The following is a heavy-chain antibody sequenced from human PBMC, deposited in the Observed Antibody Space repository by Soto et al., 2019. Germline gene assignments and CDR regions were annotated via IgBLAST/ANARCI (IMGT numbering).Heavy chain of an antibody. CDR1: GGSISSTNYY. CDR3: ARRVLSGNNWFDP. CDR2: ISYSGTT. Sequence: ASETLSLTCTVSGGSISSTNYYWGWIRQPPGTGLEWIATISYSGTTFYNPSLKSRVTISVDTSKNQFSLKLSSVTAADTAVYYCARRVLSGNNWFDPWGQGTLVTVPS. V-gene: IGHV4-39*01. J-gene: IGHJ5*02. D-gene: IGHD2-8*01.